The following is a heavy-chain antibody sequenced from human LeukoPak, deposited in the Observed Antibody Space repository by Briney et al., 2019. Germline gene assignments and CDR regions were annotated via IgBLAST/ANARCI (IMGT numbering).Heavy chain of an antibody. D-gene: IGHD1-26*01. J-gene: IGHJ4*02. CDR1: GGAVTADNYF. V-gene: IGHV4-30-4*08. Sequence: SETLSLTCTVSGGAVTADNYFWSWTRQPPGEGLEWIGYIYYTAGSYYNPSLKSRVTMSIDASTNQFSLKLNPVTAADTAVYHCGRGLRYSESYVVEYWGLGTLVTVSS. CDR2: IYYTAGS. CDR3: GRGLRYSESYVVEY.